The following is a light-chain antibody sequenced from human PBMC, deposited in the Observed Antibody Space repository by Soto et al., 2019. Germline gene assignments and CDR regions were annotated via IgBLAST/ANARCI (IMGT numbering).Light chain of an antibody. CDR3: QHYNTYWT. Sequence: DIQITQSPTTLSASVGARVTITCRASQITSSGLDWNQQKLGKSHQLLSYTAYRLESGVPSRFSGGGSGTESTLIISRLPPDDFATYYYQHYNTYWTFGQGTKVEIK. CDR1: QITSSG. J-gene: IGKJ1*01. V-gene: IGKV1-5*03. CDR2: TAY.